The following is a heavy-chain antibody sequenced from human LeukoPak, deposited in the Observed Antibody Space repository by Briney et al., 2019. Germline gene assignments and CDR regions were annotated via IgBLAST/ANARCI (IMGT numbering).Heavy chain of an antibody. Sequence: PGGSLRLSCAASGFTFSSDAMSWVRQAPGKGLEWVSGISGSAYSTYYADSVKGRFTISRDNSKNTVYLQMTSLRAEDTAVYYCAKNFASGRGVPYAMDVWGQGTTATVAS. CDR3: AKNFASGRGVPYAMDV. CDR2: ISGSAYST. V-gene: IGHV3-23*01. CDR1: GFTFSSDA. J-gene: IGHJ6*02. D-gene: IGHD3-10*01.